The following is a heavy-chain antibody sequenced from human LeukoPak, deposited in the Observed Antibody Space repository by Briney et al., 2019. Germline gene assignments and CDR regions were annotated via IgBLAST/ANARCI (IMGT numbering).Heavy chain of an antibody. D-gene: IGHD3-10*01. V-gene: IGHV3-30-3*01. CDR1: GFTFSNSA. J-gene: IGHJ4*02. CDR2: ISYDGNNK. Sequence: GGSLRLSCAASGFTFSNSAMHWVRQAPGKGLEWVAVISYDGNNKDYADSVKGRFNISRDNSNNTLYLQMNSLRDKDTAVYSCARDRGHVRGVWFGELQAGFDFWGQGTLVTVSS. CDR3: ARDRGHVRGVWFGELQAGFDF.